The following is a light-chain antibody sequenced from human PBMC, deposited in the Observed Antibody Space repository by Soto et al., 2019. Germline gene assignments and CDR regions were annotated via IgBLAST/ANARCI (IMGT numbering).Light chain of an antibody. CDR3: QQYGSSSWT. CDR2: GAS. Sequence: EIVLRLSPGTLSLSPGERATLSCRASQSVSSSYLAWYQQKPGQAPRLLIYGASSRATGIPDRFSGSGSGTDFTLTISRLEPEDFAVYYCQQYGSSSWTFGQGTKVDIK. V-gene: IGKV3-20*01. J-gene: IGKJ1*01. CDR1: QSVSSSY.